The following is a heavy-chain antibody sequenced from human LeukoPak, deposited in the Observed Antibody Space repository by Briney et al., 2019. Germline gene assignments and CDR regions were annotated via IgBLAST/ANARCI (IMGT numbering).Heavy chain of an antibody. CDR2: ISWNSGTI. V-gene: IGHV3-9*03. J-gene: IGHJ3*02. CDR1: GFTFDDYA. D-gene: IGHD6-19*01. Sequence: PGRSLRLSXTASGFTFDDYAMHWVRQAPGKGLEWVSGISWNSGTICYADSVKGRFTISRDNAKNSLYLQMNSLRAEDMAFYYCAKDYTSGWYGAFDIWGQGTMVTVSS. CDR3: AKDYTSGWYGAFDI.